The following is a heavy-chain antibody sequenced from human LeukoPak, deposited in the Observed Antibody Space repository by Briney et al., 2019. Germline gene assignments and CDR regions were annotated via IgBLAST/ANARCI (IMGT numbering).Heavy chain of an antibody. J-gene: IGHJ4*02. Sequence: PGGSLRLSCAASGFTFTSYSFNWLRQAPGKGLEWVSSINTVASYIYYADSVKGRFTISRDDAANSLYLQMNSLRAEDTAVYFCVRLRRNSDRSGFYYYYDNWGQGTLVTVSS. CDR3: VRLRRNSDRSGFYYYYDN. D-gene: IGHD3-22*01. CDR1: GFTFTSYS. CDR2: INTVASYI. V-gene: IGHV3-21*01.